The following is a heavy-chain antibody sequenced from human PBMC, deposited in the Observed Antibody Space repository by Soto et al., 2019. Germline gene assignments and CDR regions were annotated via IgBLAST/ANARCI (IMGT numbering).Heavy chain of an antibody. D-gene: IGHD2-2*01. V-gene: IGHV1-69*13. CDR2: IIPIFGTA. CDR3: ARLTYCSSTSCYDAGFDY. J-gene: IGHJ4*02. Sequence: ASVKVSCKASGVTFSSYAISWVRQAPGQGLEWMGGIIPIFGTANYAQKFQGRVTITADESTSTAYMELSSLRSEDTAVYYCARLTYCSSTSCYDAGFDYWGQGTLVTVSS. CDR1: GVTFSSYA.